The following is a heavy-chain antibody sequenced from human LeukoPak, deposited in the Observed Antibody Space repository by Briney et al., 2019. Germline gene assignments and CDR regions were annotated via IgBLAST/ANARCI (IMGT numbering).Heavy chain of an antibody. CDR2: IKQDGSEK. J-gene: IGHJ4*02. V-gene: IGHV3-7*03. Sequence: GGSLRLSCAASGFTFSSYWMSWVRQAPGKGLEWVANIKQDGSEKYYVDSVKGRFTISRDNAKNSLYLQMNSLRAEDTAVYYCASAGAYYYGSGSYVDYWGQGTLVTVSS. CDR1: GFTFSSYW. CDR3: ASAGAYYYGSGSYVDY. D-gene: IGHD3-10*01.